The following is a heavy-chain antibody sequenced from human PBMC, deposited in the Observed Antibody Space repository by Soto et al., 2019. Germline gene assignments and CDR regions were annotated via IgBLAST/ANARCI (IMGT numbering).Heavy chain of an antibody. Sequence: SETLSLTCTFSGGSVSSGSYYWSWIRQPPGKGLEWIGYIYYSGSTNYNPSLKSRVTISVETSKKQFYLKLSSVTAADTSVSYFASVNIVVVPAVSLIDFYYYGMEGCAHGTTFTVSS. CDR3: ASVNIVVVPAVSLIDFYYYGMEG. V-gene: IGHV4-61*01. CDR2: IYYSGST. CDR1: GGSVSSGSYY. D-gene: IGHD2-2*01. J-gene: IGHJ6*01.